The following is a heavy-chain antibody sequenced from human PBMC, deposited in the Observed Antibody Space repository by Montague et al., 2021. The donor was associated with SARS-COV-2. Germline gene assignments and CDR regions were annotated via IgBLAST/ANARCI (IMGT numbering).Heavy chain of an antibody. Sequence: SETLSLTCAVYGGSFSGYYWSWIRQPPGKGLEWIGEINHSGSTNXXPSLKSRVTISVDTSKNQFSLKLSSVTAADTAVYYCARRSSILLWWWPFDYWGQGTLVTVSS. V-gene: IGHV4-34*01. CDR1: GGSFSGYY. D-gene: IGHD2-21*01. CDR3: ARRSSILLWWWPFDY. J-gene: IGHJ4*02. CDR2: INHSGST.